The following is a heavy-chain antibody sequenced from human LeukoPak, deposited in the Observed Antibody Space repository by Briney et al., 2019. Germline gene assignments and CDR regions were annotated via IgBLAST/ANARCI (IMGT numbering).Heavy chain of an antibody. J-gene: IGHJ4*02. CDR1: GFTFTSYN. D-gene: IGHD2-2*01. CDR2: ITSSSSYI. CDR3: ARVGYCSSTSCLDY. Sequence: PGGSLRLSCAASGFTFTSYNMNWVRQAPGKGLEWVSSITSSSSYIYYADSVKGRFTISRDNAKNSLYLQMNSLRAEDTAVYYCARVGYCSSTSCLDYWGQGTLVTVSS. V-gene: IGHV3-21*01.